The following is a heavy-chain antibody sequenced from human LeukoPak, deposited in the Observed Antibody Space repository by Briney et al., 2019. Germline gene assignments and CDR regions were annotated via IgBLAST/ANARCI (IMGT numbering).Heavy chain of an antibody. CDR1: GGSISSYY. D-gene: IGHD3-10*01. CDR2: IYYSGST. CDR3: ARDSSFFGSGSYYNAPASYYYYYGMDV. V-gene: IGHV4-59*01. J-gene: IGHJ6*02. Sequence: SETLSLTCTVSGGSISSYYWSWIRQPPGKGLEWIGYIYYSGSTNYNSSLKSRVTISVDTSKNQFSLKLSSVTAADTAVYYCARDSSFFGSGSYYNAPASYYYYYGMDVWGQGTTVTVSS.